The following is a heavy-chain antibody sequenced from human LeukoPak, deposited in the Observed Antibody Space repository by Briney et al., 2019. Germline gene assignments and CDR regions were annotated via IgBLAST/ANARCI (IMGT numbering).Heavy chain of an antibody. CDR1: GFTVSGNY. CDR3: ARDAEHNSNWFDP. CDR2: IYSGGST. V-gene: IGHV3-53*01. J-gene: IGHJ5*02. Sequence: PGGSLRLSCAASGFTVSGNYMSWVRQAPGKGLEWVSVIYSGGSTYYADSVKGRFTISRDNSKNTLDLQMNSLRAEDTAVYYCARDAEHNSNWFDPWGQGTLVTVSS. D-gene: IGHD1-20*01.